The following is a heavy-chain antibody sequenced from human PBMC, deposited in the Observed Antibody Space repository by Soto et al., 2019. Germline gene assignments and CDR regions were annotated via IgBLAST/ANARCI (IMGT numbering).Heavy chain of an antibody. D-gene: IGHD3-3*02. V-gene: IGHV1-69*13. Sequence: SVKVSCKASGGTFSSYAISWVRQAPGQGLEWMGGIIPIFGTANYAQKFQGRVTITADESTSTAYMELSSLRSEDTAVYYCARDHFWSGYYSPYFDYWGQGTLVTVSS. CDR2: IIPIFGTA. CDR3: ARDHFWSGYYSPYFDY. CDR1: GGTFSSYA. J-gene: IGHJ4*02.